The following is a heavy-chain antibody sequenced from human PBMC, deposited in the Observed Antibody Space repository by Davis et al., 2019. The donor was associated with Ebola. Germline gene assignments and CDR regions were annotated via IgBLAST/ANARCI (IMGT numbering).Heavy chain of an antibody. Sequence: GGSLRLSCTASGFTFSSYWMRCVRQAPGKGLAWVANIKQDGSEKYYVDSVKGRFTISRDNAKNSLYLQMNSLRAEDTAVYYCARDFGSWSSVGMDVWGQGTTVTVSS. V-gene: IGHV3-7*01. CDR1: GFTFSSYW. D-gene: IGHD6-13*01. CDR2: IKQDGSEK. J-gene: IGHJ6*02. CDR3: ARDFGSWSSVGMDV.